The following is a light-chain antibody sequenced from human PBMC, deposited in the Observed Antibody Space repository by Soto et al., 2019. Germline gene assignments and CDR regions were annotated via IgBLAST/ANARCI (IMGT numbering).Light chain of an antibody. Sequence: QSVLTQPPSVSGAPGQTVTIYCSGSSSNIGAGFDVHWYQHVPGTAPKLLIYGNTDRPSGVPDRFSGSKSGTSASLAITGLQPDDEADYYCQSYDTSLSASGVFGGGTKLTVL. V-gene: IGLV1-40*01. CDR1: SSNIGAGFD. J-gene: IGLJ3*02. CDR2: GNT. CDR3: QSYDTSLSASGV.